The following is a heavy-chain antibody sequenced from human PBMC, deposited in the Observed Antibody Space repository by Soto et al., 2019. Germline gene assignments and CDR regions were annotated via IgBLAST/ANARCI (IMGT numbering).Heavy chain of an antibody. Sequence: QVHLVQSGSEVKRPGASVKVSCKASGYTFTXYXXXXXXXXXXXXXXXMGIINPSNGNTKYAQKFQDRVTMTRDMSTSTVYMDLSSLRSEDTAVYYCARVQTYSSAWYHFDYWGQGTLVTVSS. CDR3: ARVQTYSSAWYHFDY. V-gene: IGHV1-46*01. J-gene: IGHJ4*02. D-gene: IGHD6-19*01. CDR1: GYTFTXYX. CDR2: INPSNGNT.